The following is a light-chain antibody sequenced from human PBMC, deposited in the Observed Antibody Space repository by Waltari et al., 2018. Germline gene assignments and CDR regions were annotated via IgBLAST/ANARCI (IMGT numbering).Light chain of an antibody. V-gene: IGKV3-11*01. CDR3: QQRSGWPLT. CDR2: ATS. CDR1: QTITS. J-gene: IGKJ4*01. Sequence: IVLTQSPGTLSLSPGERATLSCRASQTITSLAWYQQNPGQSPRLLIYATSTRATGLPPRFTVSGSVTDFTLTINGLEPDDSAVYYCQQRSGWPLTCGGGTKVEIK.